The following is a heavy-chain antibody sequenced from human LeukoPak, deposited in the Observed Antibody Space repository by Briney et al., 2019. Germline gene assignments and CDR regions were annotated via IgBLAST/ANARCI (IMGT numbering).Heavy chain of an antibody. CDR3: ARSGYDWVQLYLGSDY. J-gene: IGHJ4*02. CDR1: GYPFSSYG. CDR2: ISVENGNT. Sequence: ASVKVSCKPSGYPFSSYGITGVRRAPGQGLEWMGWISVENGNTNSAQKFQDRVTMTTYTSTTTAYMELRGLTSDDTAVYYCARSGYDWVQLYLGSDYCGQGTLVTVSS. D-gene: IGHD5-12*01. V-gene: IGHV1-18*01.